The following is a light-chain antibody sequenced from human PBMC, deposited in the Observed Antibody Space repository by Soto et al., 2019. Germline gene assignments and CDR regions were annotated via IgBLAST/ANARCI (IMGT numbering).Light chain of an antibody. J-gene: IGKJ1*01. Sequence: DIQMTQSPSTLSASVGDRVTITCRASQTITTWLAWYQQKPGKAPELLIYDASRLQSGVPPRFSGSGFRTEFSLTISALQYDDAATYYCQQYSTYSGKFGQVTKVDIK. V-gene: IGKV1-5*01. CDR2: DAS. CDR3: QQYSTYSGK. CDR1: QTITTW.